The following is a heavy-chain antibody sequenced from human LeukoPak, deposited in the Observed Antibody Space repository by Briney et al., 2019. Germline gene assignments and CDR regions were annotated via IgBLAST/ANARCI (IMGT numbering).Heavy chain of an antibody. CDR3: ARYYDSSGYYYYYYYMDV. D-gene: IGHD3-22*01. V-gene: IGHV3-11*04. Sequence: TGGSLRLSCAASGFTFSDYYMSWIRQAPGKGLEWVSYISSSGSTIYYADSVKGRFTISRDNAKNSLYLQMNSLRAEDTAVYYCARYYDSSGYYYYYYYMDVWGKGTTVTISS. CDR1: GFTFSDYY. J-gene: IGHJ6*03. CDR2: ISSSGSTI.